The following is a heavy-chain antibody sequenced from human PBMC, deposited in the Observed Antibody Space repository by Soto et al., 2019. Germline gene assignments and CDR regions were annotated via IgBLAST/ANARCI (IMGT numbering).Heavy chain of an antibody. CDR3: ARPYLLDYYILTGYPILNWFDP. Sequence: SETLSLTCTVSGGSISSYYWSWIRQPPGKGLEWIGYIYYSGSTNYNPSLKSRVTISVDTSKNQFPLKLSSVTAADTAVYYCARPYLLDYYILTGYPILNWFDPWGQGTLVTVSS. V-gene: IGHV4-59*08. J-gene: IGHJ5*02. D-gene: IGHD3-9*01. CDR1: GGSISSYY. CDR2: IYYSGST.